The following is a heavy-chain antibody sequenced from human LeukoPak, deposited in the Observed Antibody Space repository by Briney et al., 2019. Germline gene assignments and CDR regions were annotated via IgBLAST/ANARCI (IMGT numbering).Heavy chain of an antibody. Sequence: SETLSLTCTVSGGTISSYYWSWIRQPAGKGLEWIGRIYTSGSTNYNPSLKSRVTMSVDTSKNQFSLKLSSVTAADTAVYYCARVGHIAVAGTYNWFDPWGQGTLVTVSS. D-gene: IGHD6-19*01. J-gene: IGHJ5*02. CDR3: ARVGHIAVAGTYNWFDP. CDR1: GGTISSYY. V-gene: IGHV4-4*07. CDR2: IYTSGST.